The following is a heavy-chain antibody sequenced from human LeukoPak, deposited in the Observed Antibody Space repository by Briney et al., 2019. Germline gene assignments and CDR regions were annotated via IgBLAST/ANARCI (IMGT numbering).Heavy chain of an antibody. D-gene: IGHD1-26*01. CDR3: ARKDRWELSYAFDI. J-gene: IGHJ3*02. CDR2: IIPIFGTA. CDR1: GGTFSSYA. V-gene: IGHV1-69*06. Sequence: ASVKVSYKASGGTFSSYAISWVRQAPGQGLEWMGGIIPIFGTANYAQKFQGRVTITADKSTSTAYMELSSLRFEDTAVYYCARKDRWELSYAFDIWGQGTMVTVSS.